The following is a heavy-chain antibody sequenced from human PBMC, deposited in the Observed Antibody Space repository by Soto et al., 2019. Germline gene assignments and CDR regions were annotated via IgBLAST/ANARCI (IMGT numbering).Heavy chain of an antibody. CDR1: GGSISSSSYY. V-gene: IGHV4-39*01. D-gene: IGHD3-9*01. J-gene: IGHJ4*01. CDR3: ARQPGLDYDILTGYYKGYY. CDR2: IYYSGST. Sequence: PSETLSLTCTVSGGSISSSSYYWGWIRQPPGKGLEWIGSIYYSGSTYYNPSLKSRVTISVDTSKNQFSLKLSSVTAADTAVYYCARQPGLDYDILTGYYKGYY.